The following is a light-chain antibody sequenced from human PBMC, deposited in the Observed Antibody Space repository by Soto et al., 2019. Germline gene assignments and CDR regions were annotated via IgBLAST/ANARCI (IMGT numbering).Light chain of an antibody. CDR3: SSQAVSSTLV. Sequence: QSALTQPASVSGSPGQSITISCTGTSSDIGGYNYVSWYQQHPVKAPKLMIYDVSNRPSGVSNRFSGSKSGNTASLTISGLQAEDEADYYCSSQAVSSTLVFGGGTKVTVL. J-gene: IGLJ2*01. V-gene: IGLV2-14*01. CDR2: DVS. CDR1: SSDIGGYNY.